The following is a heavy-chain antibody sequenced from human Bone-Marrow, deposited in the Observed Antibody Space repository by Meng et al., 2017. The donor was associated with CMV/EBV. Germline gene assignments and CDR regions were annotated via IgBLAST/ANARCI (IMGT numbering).Heavy chain of an antibody. J-gene: IGHJ4*02. D-gene: IGHD6-19*01. CDR2: ISSSVSTI. V-gene: IGHV3-11*01. CDR3: AREDSSGWNRTFYFDF. Sequence: GESLKISCAASGFTFTDYYMSWIRQAPGKGLEWVSYISSSVSTIYYADSVKGRITISRDNAKNSLYLQMNSLRAEDTAVYYCAREDSSGWNRTFYFDFWGQGALVTVSS. CDR1: GFTFTDYY.